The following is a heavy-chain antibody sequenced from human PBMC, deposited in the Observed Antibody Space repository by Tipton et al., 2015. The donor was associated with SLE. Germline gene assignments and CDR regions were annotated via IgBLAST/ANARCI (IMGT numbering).Heavy chain of an antibody. V-gene: IGHV3-23*01. J-gene: IGHJ4*02. D-gene: IGHD1-26*01. CDR2: FGGGGDNI. Sequence: GSLRLSCAASGFTISNYALSWVRQAPGKGLEWVSAFGGGGDNIYYADSVKGRFTISRDDSTNMLYLQMNSLRVEDTAVYYCARGGWELRYFDYWGQGALVTVSS. CDR1: GFTISNYA. CDR3: ARGGWELRYFDY.